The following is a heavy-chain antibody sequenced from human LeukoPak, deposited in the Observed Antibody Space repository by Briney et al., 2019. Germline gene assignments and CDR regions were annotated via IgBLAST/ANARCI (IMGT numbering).Heavy chain of an antibody. Sequence: SETLSLTCSVSGGSINNYWWSWIRQPPGKGLEWIGYIYRGETTNYNPSLKSRVTMSVDASKNQISLNLNSVTASDTAVYYCATHGLEAKKPYPYWFDPWGQGTRVTVSS. CDR2: IYRGETT. D-gene: IGHD3-16*01. CDR3: ATHGLEAKKPYPYWFDP. V-gene: IGHV4-4*09. CDR1: GGSINNYW. J-gene: IGHJ5*02.